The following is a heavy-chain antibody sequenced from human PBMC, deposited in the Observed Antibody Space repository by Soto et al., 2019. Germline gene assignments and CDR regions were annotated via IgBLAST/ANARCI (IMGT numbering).Heavy chain of an antibody. CDR2: IYYSGST. CDR1: GGSISSGGYY. V-gene: IGHV4-31*03. D-gene: IGHD3-22*01. J-gene: IGHJ4*02. Sequence: SATLSLTCTVSGGSISSGGYYWSWIRQHPGKGLEWIGYIYYSGSTYYNPSLKSRVTISVDTSKNQFSLKLSSVTAADTAVYYCARTRKYDSTKYYFDYWGQGTLVTSPQ. CDR3: ARTRKYDSTKYYFDY.